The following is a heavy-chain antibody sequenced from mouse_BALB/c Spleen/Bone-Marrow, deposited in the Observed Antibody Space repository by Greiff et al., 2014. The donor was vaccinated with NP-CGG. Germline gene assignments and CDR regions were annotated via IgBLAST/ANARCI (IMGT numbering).Heavy chain of an antibody. D-gene: IGHD1-1*01. V-gene: IGHV14-3*02. Sequence: EVQLQQSGAELVKPGASVKLSCTASGFNIKDTYMHWVKQRPEQGLEWIGRLDPANGNTKYDPKFQGKATITADTSSNTAYLQLSSLTSEDTAVYYCATLTTVVDAMDYWGQGTSVTVSS. CDR2: LDPANGNT. CDR1: GFNIKDTY. CDR3: ATLTTVVDAMDY. J-gene: IGHJ4*01.